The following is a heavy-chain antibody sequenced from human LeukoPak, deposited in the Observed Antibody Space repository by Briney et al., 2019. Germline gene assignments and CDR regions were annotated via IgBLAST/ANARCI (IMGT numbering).Heavy chain of an antibody. Sequence: SETLSLTCSISDDSINNDRYFWAWIRQPPGKGLEWIGNIYYSGSTYYNPSLKSRVTISLDTSKKQFSLKLSSVTAADTAVYYCARGLYYYDSTGYRLFDYWGQGTLVTVSS. V-gene: IGHV4-39*07. J-gene: IGHJ4*02. CDR1: DDSINNDRYF. CDR2: IYYSGST. D-gene: IGHD3-22*01. CDR3: ARGLYYYDSTGYRLFDY.